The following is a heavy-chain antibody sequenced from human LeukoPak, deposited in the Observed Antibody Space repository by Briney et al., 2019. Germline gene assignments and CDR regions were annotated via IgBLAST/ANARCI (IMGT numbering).Heavy chain of an antibody. CDR3: AKAVAGIIYFDY. V-gene: IGHV3-9*01. CDR2: ISWNSGSI. CDR1: GFIFEDYA. D-gene: IGHD6-19*01. Sequence: GGSLRLSCTVSGFIFEDYAMHWVRQAPGKGLEWVSGISWNSGSIGYADSVKGRFTISRDNAKNSLYLQMNSLRAEDTALYYCAKAVAGIIYFDYWGQGTLVTVSS. J-gene: IGHJ4*02.